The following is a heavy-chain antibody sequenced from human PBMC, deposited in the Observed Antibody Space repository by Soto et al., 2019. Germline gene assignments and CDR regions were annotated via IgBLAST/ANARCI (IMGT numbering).Heavy chain of an antibody. CDR3: ARDKGISVVGFFRKDPYFGLDV. D-gene: IGHD2-15*01. J-gene: IGHJ6*02. CDR1: GASIDDRGHH. Sequence: QLKESGPGQVSPSETLSLTCSVSGASIDDRGHHWSWLRRSPGRGLEWLGSVYHDGTNYYNPSLKSRGSVSVDTSKNQFSLKLAYVTAADTAVYYCARDKGISVVGFFRKDPYFGLDVWGPGTTVTVSS. V-gene: IGHV4-39*02. CDR2: VYHDGTN.